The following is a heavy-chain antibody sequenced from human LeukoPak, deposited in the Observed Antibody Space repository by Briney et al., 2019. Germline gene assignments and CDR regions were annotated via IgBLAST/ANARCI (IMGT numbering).Heavy chain of an antibody. CDR1: GYTFTSFG. J-gene: IGHJ4*02. CDR3: ARDLGLDTTMIFFDF. V-gene: IGHV1-18*01. D-gene: IGHD5-18*01. CDR2: ISAYNGNT. Sequence: GASVKVSCKASGYTFTSFGISWVRQAPGQGPEWMGWISAYNGNTNYIQKFRGRATMTTDTSTNTAYMELRSLTSDDTAVYYCARDLGLDTTMIFFDFWGQGTLVTVPS.